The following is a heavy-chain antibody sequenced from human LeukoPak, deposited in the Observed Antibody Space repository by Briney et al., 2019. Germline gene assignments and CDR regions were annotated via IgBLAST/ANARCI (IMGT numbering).Heavy chain of an antibody. Sequence: GASVKLSCKASGYTFTSYGISWVRQAPGQGLEWMGWISAYNGNTNYAQKLQGRVTMTTDTSTSTAYMELRSLRSDDTAVYYCARDGAIAVVPAAIRSNYFDYWGQGTLVTVSS. CDR3: ARDGAIAVVPAAIRSNYFDY. V-gene: IGHV1-18*01. CDR1: GYTFTSYG. J-gene: IGHJ4*02. D-gene: IGHD2-2*02. CDR2: ISAYNGNT.